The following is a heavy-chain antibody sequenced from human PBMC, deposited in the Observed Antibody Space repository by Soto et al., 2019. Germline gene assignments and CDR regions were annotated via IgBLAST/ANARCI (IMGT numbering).Heavy chain of an antibody. V-gene: IGHV4-39*03. CDR1: GGSISSSSYY. D-gene: IGHD4-17*01. Sequence: SETLSLTCTVSGGSISSSSYYWGWIRQPPGKGLEWIGSIYYSGSTYYNPSLKSRVTISVDTSKNQFSLKLSSVTAADTAVYYCTYGDSEGYWFDYWGQGTLVTVSS. CDR2: IYYSGST. CDR3: TYGDSEGYWFDY. J-gene: IGHJ4*02.